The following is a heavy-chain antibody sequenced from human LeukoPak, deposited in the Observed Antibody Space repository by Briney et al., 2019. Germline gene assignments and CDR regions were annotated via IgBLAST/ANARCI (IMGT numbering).Heavy chain of an antibody. J-gene: IGHJ3*02. CDR3: ARGDGYNHDAFDI. Sequence: GGSLRLSCAASGFTFDDYGMSWVRQAPGKGLEWVSGINWNGGSTGYADSVKGRFTISRDNAKNSLYLQMNSLGAEDTALYHCARGDGYNHDAFDIWGQGTMVTVSS. CDR2: INWNGGST. D-gene: IGHD5-24*01. V-gene: IGHV3-20*01. CDR1: GFTFDDYG.